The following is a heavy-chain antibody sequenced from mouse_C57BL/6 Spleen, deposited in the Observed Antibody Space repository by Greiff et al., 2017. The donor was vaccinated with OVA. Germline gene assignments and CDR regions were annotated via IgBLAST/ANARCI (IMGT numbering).Heavy chain of an antibody. CDR1: GFTFSDYG. D-gene: IGHD2-4*01. Sequence: EVKLMESGGGLVKPGGSLKLSCAASGFTFSDYGMHWVRQAPEKGLEWVAYISSGSSTIYYADTVKGRFTISRDNAKNTLFLQMTSLRSEDTAMYYCARIPFYDYDGRPYAMDYWGQGTSVTVSS. CDR3: ARIPFYDYDGRPYAMDY. V-gene: IGHV5-17*01. J-gene: IGHJ4*01. CDR2: ISSGSSTI.